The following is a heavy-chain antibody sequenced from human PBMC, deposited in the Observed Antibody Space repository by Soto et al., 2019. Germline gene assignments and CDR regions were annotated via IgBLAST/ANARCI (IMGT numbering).Heavy chain of an antibody. Sequence: PSETLSLTCTVSGGSVSSESHYWSWIRQTTAQGLEWIGYIYYTGTTNYSPSLKSRVPMSLDTSKDRFSLHLNSVTAADTAVYYCSRVGCSNSKCYTRGMDVWGQGTTVTVSS. CDR1: GGSVSSESHY. D-gene: IGHD2-2*01. J-gene: IGHJ6*02. CDR2: IYYTGTT. V-gene: IGHV4-61*01. CDR3: SRVGCSNSKCYTRGMDV.